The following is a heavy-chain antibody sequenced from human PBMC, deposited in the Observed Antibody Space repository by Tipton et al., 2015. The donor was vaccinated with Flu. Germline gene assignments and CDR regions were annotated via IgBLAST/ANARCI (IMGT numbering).Heavy chain of an antibody. CDR2: INHSGST. CDR1: GGSFSGYY. J-gene: IGHJ4*02. D-gene: IGHD4-17*01. V-gene: IGHV4-34*01. CDR3: ARHSTGRVLDY. Sequence: TLSLTCAVYGGSFSGYYWSWIRQPPGKGLEWIGEINHSGSTNYNPSLKSRVTISVDTSKNQFSLKLSSVTAADTAVYCCARHSTGRVLDYWGQGTLVTVSS.